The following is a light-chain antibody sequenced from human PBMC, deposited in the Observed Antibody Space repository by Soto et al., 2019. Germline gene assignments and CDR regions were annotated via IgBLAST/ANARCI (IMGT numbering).Light chain of an antibody. J-gene: IGLJ2*01. CDR3: SSYAGSTPV. CDR2: EVS. CDR1: SSDVGGYNY. Sequence: QSVLTQPPSASGSPGQSVTISCTGTSSDVGGYNYVSWYQQHPGKAPKLMIYEVSKRPSGVPDRFSGSKSGNTASLTVSGLQAEDEADYYCSSYAGSTPVFGGGTK. V-gene: IGLV2-8*01.